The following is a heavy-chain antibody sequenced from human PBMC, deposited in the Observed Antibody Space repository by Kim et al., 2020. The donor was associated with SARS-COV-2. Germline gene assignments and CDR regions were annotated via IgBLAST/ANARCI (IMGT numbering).Heavy chain of an antibody. Sequence: GGSLRLSCAASGFTVSSNYMSWVRQAPGKGLEGVSVIHSGGSTYYADSVKGRFSISRDNSKNTVYLQMNSLRVEDTAVYYCARADYGGGSYYYYGMDVWG. CDR2: IHSGGST. J-gene: IGHJ6*01. D-gene: IGHD3-10*01. CDR1: GFTVSSNY. CDR3: ARADYGGGSYYYYGMDV. V-gene: IGHV3-53*01.